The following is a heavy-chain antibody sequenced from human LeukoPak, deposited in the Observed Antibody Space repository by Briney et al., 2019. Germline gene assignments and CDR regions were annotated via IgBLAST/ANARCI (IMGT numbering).Heavy chain of an antibody. D-gene: IGHD6-13*01. J-gene: IGHJ4*02. Sequence: GGSLRLSCAASGFTFSSYAMSWVRQAPGKGLEWVSAISGSGGSTYYADSVKGRFTISRDNSKNTLYLQMESLRAEDTAVYYCAKDEGRRIAAAGTGYWGQGTLVTVSS. CDR3: AKDEGRRIAAAGTGY. CDR1: GFTFSSYA. V-gene: IGHV3-23*01. CDR2: ISGSGGST.